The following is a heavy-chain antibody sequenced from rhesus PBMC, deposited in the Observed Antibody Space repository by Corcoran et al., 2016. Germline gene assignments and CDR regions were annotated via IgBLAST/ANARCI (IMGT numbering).Heavy chain of an antibody. Sequence: QLQLQESGPGLVKPSETLSLTCAVSGGSISSNYWSWIRQPQGKVLEWIGRVSVSGGSTDYNPSLKSRVIISTDTSKNQFSLKLSSVTAADTAVYYCAREEYNWNYGAFDFWGQGLRVTVSS. CDR2: VSVSGGST. CDR1: GGSISSNY. CDR3: AREEYNWNYGAFDF. V-gene: IGHV4-173*01. D-gene: IGHD1-26*01. J-gene: IGHJ3*01.